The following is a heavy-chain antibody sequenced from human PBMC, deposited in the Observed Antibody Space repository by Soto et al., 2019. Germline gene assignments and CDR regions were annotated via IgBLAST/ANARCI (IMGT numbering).Heavy chain of an antibody. J-gene: IGHJ4*02. Sequence: QITLKESGPTLVKPTQTLTLTCTFSGFSLSTSGVGVGWIRQPPGKALEWLALIYWDNDKRYSPSLKSRLTSTQDSPEDQLVLTMTITDPVDTATYYCAHSLAASNYSDSKPINSFDYWGRGALVTVSS. CDR3: AHSLAASNYSDSKPINSFDY. CDR2: IYWDNDK. CDR1: GFSLSTSGVG. D-gene: IGHD4-17*01. V-gene: IGHV2-5*02.